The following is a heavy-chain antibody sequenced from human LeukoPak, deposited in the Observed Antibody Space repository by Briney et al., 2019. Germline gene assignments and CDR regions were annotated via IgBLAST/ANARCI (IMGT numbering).Heavy chain of an antibody. CDR2: INHSGST. D-gene: IGHD4-17*01. J-gene: IGHJ6*03. Sequence: SSETLSLTCAVYGGSFSGYCWSWIRQPPGKGLEWIGEINHSGSTNYNPSLKSRVTISVDTSKNQFSLKLSSVTAADTAVYYCARAGGSTVTTLNYYYYYYYYMDVWGKGTTVTVSS. CDR3: ARAGGSTVTTLNYYYYYYYYMDV. V-gene: IGHV4-34*01. CDR1: GGSFSGYC.